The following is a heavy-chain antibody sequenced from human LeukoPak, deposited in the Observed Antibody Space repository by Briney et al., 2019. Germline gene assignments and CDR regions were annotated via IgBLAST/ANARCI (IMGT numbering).Heavy chain of an antibody. CDR3: ARVPSVIDAFDI. Sequence: SETLSLTCTVSGGSISSGGYYCSWIRQHPGKGLEWIAYIYYTGSTYYNPSLKSRLTISVDRSKNQFSLRLSSMTAADTAVYYCARVPSVIDAFDIWGQGTMVTVSS. J-gene: IGHJ3*02. D-gene: IGHD2-21*01. V-gene: IGHV4-31*03. CDR2: IYYTGST. CDR1: GGSISSGGYY.